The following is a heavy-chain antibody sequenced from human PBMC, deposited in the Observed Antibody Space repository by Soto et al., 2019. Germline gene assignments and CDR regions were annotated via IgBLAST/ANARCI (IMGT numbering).Heavy chain of an antibody. CDR2: ISYDGSNK. J-gene: IGHJ4*02. V-gene: IGHV3-30*18. CDR1: GFTFRSYG. Sequence: GGSLRLSCAASGFTFRSYGMHWVRQAPGKGLEWVAVISYDGSNKYYADSVKGRFTISRDNSKNTLYLQMNSLRAEDTAVYYCAKDPDCSGGSCYYFDYWGQGTLVTVSS. CDR3: AKDPDCSGGSCYYFDY. D-gene: IGHD2-15*01.